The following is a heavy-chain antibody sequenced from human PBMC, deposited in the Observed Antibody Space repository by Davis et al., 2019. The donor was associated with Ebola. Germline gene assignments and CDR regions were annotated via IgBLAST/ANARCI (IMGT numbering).Heavy chain of an antibody. V-gene: IGHV6-1*01. J-gene: IGHJ5*02. D-gene: IGHD6-19*01. Sequence: PSETLSLTCAISGDSVSTAGWNWIRQSPSRGLEWLGRTYYSSKWYHDYAVSVSSRITINPDTSKNQFSLQLNSVTPEDTAVYYCASGWLRGKFDPWGQGTLVTVSS. CDR2: TYYSSKWYH. CDR3: ASGWLRGKFDP. CDR1: GDSVSTAG.